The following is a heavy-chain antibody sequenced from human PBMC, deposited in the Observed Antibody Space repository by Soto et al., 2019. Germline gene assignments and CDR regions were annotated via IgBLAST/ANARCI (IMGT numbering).Heavy chain of an antibody. D-gene: IGHD6-13*01. J-gene: IGHJ6*02. CDR2: IYYSGST. V-gene: IGHV4-59*01. CDR1: GGSISRYY. Sequence: SETLSLTCTVSGGSISRYYWSWIRQPPGKGLEWIGYIYYSGSTNYNPSLKSRVTISVDTSKNQFSLKLSSVTAADTAVYYCARDVAAAGTTSGTHYYYYYGMDVWGQGTTVTVSS. CDR3: ARDVAAAGTTSGTHYYYYYGMDV.